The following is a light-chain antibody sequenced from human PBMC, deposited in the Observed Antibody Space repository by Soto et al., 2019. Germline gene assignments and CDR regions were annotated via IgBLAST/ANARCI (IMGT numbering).Light chain of an antibody. CDR3: CSYKRSNSYV. CDR2: EVS. V-gene: IGLV2-14*01. Sequence: SALTQPASVSGSPGQSITISCTGTSSDVGGYNYVSWYRQYPGKAPKLIIYEVSNRPSGVSNRFSGSKSGNTASLTISGLQAEDEADYYCCSYKRSNSYVIGSGTKVTVL. J-gene: IGLJ1*01. CDR1: SSDVGGYNY.